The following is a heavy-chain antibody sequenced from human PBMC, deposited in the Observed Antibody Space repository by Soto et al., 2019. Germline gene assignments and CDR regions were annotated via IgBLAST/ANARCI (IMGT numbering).Heavy chain of an antibody. CDR1: GYTFTSYG. D-gene: IGHD3-3*01. V-gene: IGHV1-18*04. CDR2: ISAYNGNT. CDR3: ARDRPQYDFWSGYYIPLYYYHGMDV. Sequence: GGSVKVSCKASGYTFTSYGISWVRQAPGQGLEWMGWISAYNGNTNYAQKLQGRVTMTTDTSTSTAYMELRSLRSDDTAVYYCARDRPQYDFWSGYYIPLYYYHGMDVWGQGTTVTVSS. J-gene: IGHJ6*02.